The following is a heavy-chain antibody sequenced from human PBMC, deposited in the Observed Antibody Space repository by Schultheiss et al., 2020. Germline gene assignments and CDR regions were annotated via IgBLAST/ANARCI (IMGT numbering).Heavy chain of an antibody. D-gene: IGHD6-19*01. CDR1: GFTVDNDA. V-gene: IGHV3-23*01. J-gene: IGHJ4*01. CDR2: ITSRGGLT. CDR3: AIVLAHYSSGWYYFES. Sequence: GGSLRLSCATSGFTVDNDALSWVRPAPGKGLEWVSSITSRGGLTKYAVSVRGRFTISRDDSKNTLFLQMNSLRVQDTAVYYCAIVLAHYSSGWYYFESLGRGTLVTVSS.